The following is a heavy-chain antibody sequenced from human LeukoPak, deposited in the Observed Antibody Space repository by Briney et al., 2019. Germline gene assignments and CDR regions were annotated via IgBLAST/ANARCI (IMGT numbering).Heavy chain of an antibody. Sequence: PSETLSLTCTVSGGSISSYYWSWIRQPAGKGLEWIGRIYSSGSSNYNPSLKSRVTMSADTSKNQFSLKLRSVSAADTAVYYCARDGLQQSYYCGMDIWGQGTTVTVSS. V-gene: IGHV4-4*07. CDR2: IYSSGSS. D-gene: IGHD3/OR15-3a*01. J-gene: IGHJ6*02. CDR1: GGSISSYY. CDR3: ARDGLQQSYYCGMDI.